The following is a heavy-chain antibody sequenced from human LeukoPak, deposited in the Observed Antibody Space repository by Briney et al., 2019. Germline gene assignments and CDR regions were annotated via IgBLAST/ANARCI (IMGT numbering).Heavy chain of an antibody. CDR1: GFTFSAYW. CDR3: ARDLNWLLFDY. J-gene: IGHJ4*02. Sequence: GGSLRLSCAASGFTFSAYWMHWVRQAPGKGLVRVSRVKYDGSTTTYADSVRGRFTISRDNAKNILYLQMNSLRVEDTAVYYCARDLNWLLFDYWGQGTLVTVSS. CDR2: VKYDGSTT. D-gene: IGHD3-9*01. V-gene: IGHV3-74*01.